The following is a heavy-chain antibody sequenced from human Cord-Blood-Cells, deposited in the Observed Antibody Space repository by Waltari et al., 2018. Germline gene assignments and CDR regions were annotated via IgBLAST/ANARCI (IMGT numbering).Heavy chain of an antibody. V-gene: IGHV4-39*01. CDR1: GGSISSSSYY. CDR2: IYYSGST. D-gene: IGHD3-10*01. Sequence: QLQLQESGPGLVKPSETLSLTCTVSGGSISSSSYYWGWLRQPPGKGPEWIGSIYYSGSTYYNPSLKSRVTISVDTSKNQFSLKLSSVTAADTAVYYCARLTYYYGSGSYYKGLFDYWGQGTLVTVSS. CDR3: ARLTYYYGSGSYYKGLFDY. J-gene: IGHJ4*02.